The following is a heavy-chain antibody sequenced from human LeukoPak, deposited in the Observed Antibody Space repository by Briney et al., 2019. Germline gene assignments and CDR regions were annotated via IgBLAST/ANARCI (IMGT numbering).Heavy chain of an antibody. CDR3: AREIGWELQDGWFDP. CDR2: IYTSGST. D-gene: IGHD1-26*01. J-gene: IGHJ5*02. V-gene: IGHV4-4*07. Sequence: PSETLSLTCTVSGGSISSYYWSWIRQPAGEGLEWIGRIYTSGSTNYNPSLKSRVTISVDKSKNQFSLKLSSVAAADTAVYYCAREIGWELQDGWFDPWGQGTLVTVSS. CDR1: GGSISSYY.